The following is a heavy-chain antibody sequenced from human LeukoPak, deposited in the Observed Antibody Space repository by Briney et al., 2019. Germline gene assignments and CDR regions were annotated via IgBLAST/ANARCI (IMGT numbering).Heavy chain of an antibody. V-gene: IGHV3-64D*09. Sequence: GGSLRLSCSASGFTFSSYGMHWVRQAPGKGLESVSTITGNGGKTYYADSLEGRFTISRDNSKNTLFLQMTSLRTEDTAVYYCVRDGTYYYASGSPPAWGQGTLVIVSS. CDR2: ITGNGGKT. J-gene: IGHJ5*02. CDR1: GFTFSSYG. D-gene: IGHD3-10*01. CDR3: VRDGTYYYASGSPPA.